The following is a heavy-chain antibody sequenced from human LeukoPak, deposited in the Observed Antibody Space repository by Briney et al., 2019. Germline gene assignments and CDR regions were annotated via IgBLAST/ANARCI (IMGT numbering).Heavy chain of an antibody. V-gene: IGHV4-34*01. Sequence: PSETLSLTCAVYGGSFSGYYWSWIRQPPGKGLEWIGEINHSGSTNYNPSLKSRVTISVDTSKNQFSLKLSSVTAADTALYYCAMGPSKPRFDSWGQGTLVTVSP. J-gene: IGHJ4*02. CDR3: AMGPSKPRFDS. D-gene: IGHD1-26*01. CDR2: INHSGST. CDR1: GGSFSGYY.